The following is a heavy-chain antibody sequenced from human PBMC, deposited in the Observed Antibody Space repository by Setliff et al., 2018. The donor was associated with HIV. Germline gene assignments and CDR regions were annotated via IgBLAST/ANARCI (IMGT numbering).Heavy chain of an antibody. V-gene: IGHV4-59*01. D-gene: IGHD3-3*01. CDR3: ARGLSTFGVATPGFYSFMDV. CDR1: GGSISSYY. Sequence: PSETLSLTCTVSGGSISSYYWSWIRQPPGKVLEWIGYIYYSGSTNYNPSLKSRVTISVDTSKNQFSLKLSSVTAADTAVYYCARGLSTFGVATPGFYSFMDVWGKGTTVTVSS. CDR2: IYYSGST. J-gene: IGHJ6*03.